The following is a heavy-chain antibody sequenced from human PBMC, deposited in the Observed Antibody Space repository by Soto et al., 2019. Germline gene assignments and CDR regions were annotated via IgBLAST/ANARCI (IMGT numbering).Heavy chain of an antibody. D-gene: IGHD6-13*01. Sequence: ASVKVSCKASGYTFTGYYMHWVRQAPGQGLEWMGWINPNSGGTNYAQKLQGWVTMTRDTSISTAYMELSRLRSDDTAVYYCARRYSSSWTAGGMDVWGQGTTVTVSS. CDR2: INPNSGGT. CDR1: GYTFTGYY. CDR3: ARRYSSSWTAGGMDV. V-gene: IGHV1-2*04. J-gene: IGHJ6*02.